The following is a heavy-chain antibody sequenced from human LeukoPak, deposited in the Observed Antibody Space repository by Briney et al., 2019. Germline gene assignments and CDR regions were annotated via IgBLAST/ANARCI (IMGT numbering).Heavy chain of an antibody. V-gene: IGHV1-18*01. Sequence: ASVKVSCKASGYTFTSYGISWVRQAPGQGLEWMGWISAYNGNTNYAQKLQGRVTMTTDTSTSTAYMELSSLRSEDTAVYYCARVAFRGYDFWSGYWGDHYYYYMDVWGKGTTVTVSS. J-gene: IGHJ6*03. CDR2: ISAYNGNT. CDR1: GYTFTSYG. CDR3: ARVAFRGYDFWSGYWGDHYYYYMDV. D-gene: IGHD3-3*01.